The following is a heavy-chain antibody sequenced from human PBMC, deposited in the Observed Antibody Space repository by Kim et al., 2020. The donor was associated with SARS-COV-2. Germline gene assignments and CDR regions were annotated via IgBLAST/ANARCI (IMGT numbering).Heavy chain of an antibody. Sequence: NGNTKYSQKFQGRVTITRDTSASTAYMELSSLRSEDTAVYYCARDPGLIRWGQGTLVTVSS. CDR2: NGNT. J-gene: IGHJ4*02. D-gene: IGHD3-16*01. V-gene: IGHV1-3*01. CDR3: ARDPGLIR.